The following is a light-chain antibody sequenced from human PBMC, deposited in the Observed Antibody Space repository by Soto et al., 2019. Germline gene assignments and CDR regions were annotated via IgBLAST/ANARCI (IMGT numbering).Light chain of an antibody. V-gene: IGKV1-5*01. CDR2: DAS. Sequence: DIQMTQFPSALSASVGDRVTITCRASQNVYNWLAWYQHKPGKAPQLLIYDASVLESGVPSRFSGSGSGTEFTLAINGLQSDDFATYYCQQYNTYWTFGPGTKVEVE. CDR1: QNVYNW. J-gene: IGKJ1*01. CDR3: QQYNTYWT.